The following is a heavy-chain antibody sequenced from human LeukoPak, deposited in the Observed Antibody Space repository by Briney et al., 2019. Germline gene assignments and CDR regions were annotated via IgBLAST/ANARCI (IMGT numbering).Heavy chain of an antibody. CDR2: IYSGGDT. J-gene: IGHJ5*02. Sequence: GGSLRLSCAASGFTVSGNYMNWVRQAPGKGLECVAVIYSGGDTYYADSVKGRFTISRDKSKNTLYLQMNSLRAEDTAVCYCARDWDNGRVERPAWGQGTLVTVSS. D-gene: IGHD2-8*01. CDR3: ARDWDNGRVERPA. V-gene: IGHV3-53*01. CDR1: GFTVSGNY.